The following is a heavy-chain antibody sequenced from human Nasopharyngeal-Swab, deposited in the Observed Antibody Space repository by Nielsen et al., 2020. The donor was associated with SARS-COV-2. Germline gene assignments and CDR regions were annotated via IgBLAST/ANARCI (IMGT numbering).Heavy chain of an antibody. J-gene: IGHJ4*02. CDR2: INHSGST. CDR3: VRRPYDFWSGYYDYYFDY. Sequence: WIRQPPGKGLEWIGEINHSGSTNCNPSLKSRLTISVDTSKNQFSLKLSSVTAADTAVYYCVRRPYDFWSGYYDYYFDYWGQGTLVTVSS. D-gene: IGHD3-3*01. V-gene: IGHV4-34*01.